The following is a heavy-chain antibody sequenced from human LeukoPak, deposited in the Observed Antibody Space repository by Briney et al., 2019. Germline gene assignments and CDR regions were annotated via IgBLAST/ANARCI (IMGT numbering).Heavy chain of an antibody. J-gene: IGHJ5*02. V-gene: IGHV4-39*01. D-gene: IGHD2-15*01. CDR3: ARGPRSTRPHQYSRNWFDP. CDR1: GGSIRSSYYY. Sequence: SETLSLTCTVSGGSIRSSYYYWGWIRQPPGKGLEWIGSIYDSGSTYYNPSLKSRVTISVDTSKNQFSLKLSSVTAADTAVYYCARGPRSTRPHQYSRNWFDPWGQGTLVTVSS. CDR2: IYDSGST.